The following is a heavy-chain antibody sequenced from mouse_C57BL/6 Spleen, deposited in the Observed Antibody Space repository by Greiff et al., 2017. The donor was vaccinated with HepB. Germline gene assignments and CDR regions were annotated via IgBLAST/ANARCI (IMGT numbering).Heavy chain of an antibody. V-gene: IGHV1-53*01. CDR3: AREGITTVVATDY. D-gene: IGHD1-1*01. CDR2: INPSNGGT. J-gene: IGHJ2*01. Sequence: VKLQESGTELVKPGASVKLSCKASGYTFTSYWMHWVKQRPGQGLEWIGNINPSNGGTNYNEKFKSKATLTVDKSSSTAYMQLSSLTSEDSAVYYCAREGITTVVATDYWGQGTTLTVSS. CDR1: GYTFTSYW.